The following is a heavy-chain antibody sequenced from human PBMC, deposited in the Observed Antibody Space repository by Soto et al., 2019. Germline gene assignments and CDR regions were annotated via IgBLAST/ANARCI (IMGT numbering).Heavy chain of an antibody. D-gene: IGHD4-17*01. CDR3: ACCYGDDHGLFDI. V-gene: IGHV1-46*01. CDR2: INPSGGST. J-gene: IGHJ3*02. CDR1: GYTFTSSY. Sequence: ASVKVSCKASGYTFTSSYMHWVRQAPVQGLEWMGIINPSGGSTSYAQKFQGRVTMTRDTSTSTVYMELSSLRSEDTAVYYCACCYGDDHGLFDIWGQGTLV.